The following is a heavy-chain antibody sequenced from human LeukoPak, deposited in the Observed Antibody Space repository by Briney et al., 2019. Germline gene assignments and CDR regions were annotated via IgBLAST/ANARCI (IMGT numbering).Heavy chain of an antibody. D-gene: IGHD2-21*01. CDR3: AKDFWVIFDY. Sequence: GGSLRLSCAASRFTFSSYAMSWVRQAPGKGLEWVSAISGSGGSTYYADSVKGRFTISRDNSKNTLYLQVNSLRAEDTAVYYCAKDFWVIFDYWGQGTLVTVSS. CDR1: RFTFSSYA. V-gene: IGHV3-23*01. CDR2: ISGSGGST. J-gene: IGHJ4*02.